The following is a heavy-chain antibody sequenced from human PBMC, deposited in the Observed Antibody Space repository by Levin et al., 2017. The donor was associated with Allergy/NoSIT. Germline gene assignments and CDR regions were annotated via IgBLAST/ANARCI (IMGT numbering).Heavy chain of an antibody. CDR3: VTNDYGGKTQRD. V-gene: IGHV3-7*02. CDR1: GFSFSNYW. Sequence: QAGGSLRLSCAASGFSFSNYWMSWVRQAPGKGLEWVANIKQVGSEKFYVDSVKGRFTISRDNAKNSLYLQMNSLRVEDTAIYYCVTNDYGGKTQRDWGQGTLVTVSS. CDR2: IKQVGSEK. J-gene: IGHJ4*02. D-gene: IGHD4-23*01.